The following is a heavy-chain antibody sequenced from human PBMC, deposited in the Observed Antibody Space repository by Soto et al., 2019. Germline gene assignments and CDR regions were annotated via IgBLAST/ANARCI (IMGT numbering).Heavy chain of an antibody. Sequence: SVKVSCKASGGTFSRYAINWVRQAPGQGLEWMGGIIPMFGTANYAQKFQGRVTITADESTNTGYMELRSLISEDTAVYYCARDGTLYDSSGYYYLYWGQGTLVTVSS. CDR3: ARDGTLYDSSGYYYLY. J-gene: IGHJ4*02. CDR1: GGTFSRYA. V-gene: IGHV1-69*13. CDR2: IIPMFGTA. D-gene: IGHD3-22*01.